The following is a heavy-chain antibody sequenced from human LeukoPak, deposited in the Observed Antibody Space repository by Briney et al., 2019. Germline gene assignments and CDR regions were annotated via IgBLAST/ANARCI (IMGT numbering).Heavy chain of an antibody. J-gene: IGHJ4*02. Sequence: QPGGSLRLSCAASGFTFSNHWMIWVRQAPGKGLEWVANINQDGSKNNYVDSVRGRFTISRDNAKNSLYLQMNSLRVEDTAIYYCARDGVWTFDYWGQGTLVTVSS. V-gene: IGHV3-7*01. CDR2: INQDGSKN. CDR3: ARDGVWTFDY. CDR1: GFTFSNHW. D-gene: IGHD5/OR15-5a*01.